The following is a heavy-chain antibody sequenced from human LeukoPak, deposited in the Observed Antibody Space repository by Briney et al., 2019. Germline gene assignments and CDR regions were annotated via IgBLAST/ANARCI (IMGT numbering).Heavy chain of an antibody. CDR3: ARCMVRSLDY. CDR2: IWYDGSNK. D-gene: IGHD3-10*01. J-gene: IGHJ4*02. V-gene: IGHV3-33*01. Sequence: GGSLRLSCAASGFTFSSYGMHWVRQAPGKGLDWVAVIWYDGSNKYYADSVKGRFTISRDNSKNTLYLQMNSLRAEDTAVYYCARCMVRSLDYWGQGTLVTVSS. CDR1: GFTFSSYG.